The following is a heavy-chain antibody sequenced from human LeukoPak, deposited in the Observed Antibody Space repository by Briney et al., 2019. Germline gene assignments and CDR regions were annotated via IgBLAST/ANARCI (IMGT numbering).Heavy chain of an antibody. D-gene: IGHD3-10*01. CDR1: GGSISSGGYY. V-gene: IGHV4-30-2*01. CDR2: IYHSGST. J-gene: IGHJ4*02. CDR3: ARALNYGSGSYYSSFAADY. Sequence: SQTLSLTCTVSGGSISSGGYYWSWIRQPPGKGLEWIGYIYHSGSTYYNPSLKSRVTISVDRSKNQFSLKLSSVTAADTAVYYCARALNYGSGSYYSSFAADYWGQGTLVTVSS.